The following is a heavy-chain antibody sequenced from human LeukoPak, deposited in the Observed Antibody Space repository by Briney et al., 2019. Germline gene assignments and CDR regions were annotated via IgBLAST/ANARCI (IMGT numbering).Heavy chain of an antibody. CDR1: GYIFTSYW. D-gene: IGHD2-2*01. Sequence: KGGESLQISCKGSGYIFTSYWIGWVRQMPGKGLEWMGIIYPGDSDTRYSPSFQGQVTISADESISTAYLQWSSLKASDTAMYYCARHSSVLNMRYYYMDVWGKGTTVTVSS. V-gene: IGHV5-51*01. J-gene: IGHJ6*03. CDR3: ARHSSVLNMRYYYMDV. CDR2: IYPGDSDT.